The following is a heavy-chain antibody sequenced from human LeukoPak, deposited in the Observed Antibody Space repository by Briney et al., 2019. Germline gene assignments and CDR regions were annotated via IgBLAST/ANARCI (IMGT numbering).Heavy chain of an antibody. CDR3: ARGLGKLSFPFDY. D-gene: IGHD3-16*02. CDR1: GGSISSYY. V-gene: IGHV4-59*01. Sequence: SETLSHTCTVSGGSISSYYWSWLRQPPGKGLEWIGYISYSGSTSNNPSLKSRVTISIDTSKNQFSLKLTSVTAADTAVYYCARGLGKLSFPFDYWGQGTLVTVSS. J-gene: IGHJ4*02. CDR2: ISYSGST.